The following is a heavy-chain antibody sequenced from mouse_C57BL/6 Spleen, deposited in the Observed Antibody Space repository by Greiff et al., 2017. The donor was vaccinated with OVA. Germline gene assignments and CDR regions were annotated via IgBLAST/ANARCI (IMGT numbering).Heavy chain of an antibody. CDR2: IYPGDGDT. Sequence: QVQLKQSGAELVKPGASVKISCKASGYASSSYWMNWVKQRPGKGLEWIGQIYPGDGDTNYNGKFKGKATLTADKSSSTASMQLSILTSEESAVYFCVLPYGNYAYAMDYWGQGTSVTVSA. CDR3: VLPYGNYAYAMDY. CDR1: GYASSSYW. V-gene: IGHV1-80*01. J-gene: IGHJ4*01. D-gene: IGHD2-1*01.